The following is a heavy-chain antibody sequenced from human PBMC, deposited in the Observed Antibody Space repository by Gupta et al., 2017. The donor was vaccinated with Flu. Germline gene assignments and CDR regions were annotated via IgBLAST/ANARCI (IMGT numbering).Heavy chain of an antibody. CDR2: IIPIFGTA. CDR3: AREVLSDYDILTGYYNVGYFDY. D-gene: IGHD3-9*01. J-gene: IGHJ4*02. Sequence: WMGGIIPIFGTANYAQKFQGRVTITADESTSTAYMELSSLRSEDTAVYYCAREVLSDYDILTGYYNVGYFDYWGQGTLVTVSS. V-gene: IGHV1-69*01.